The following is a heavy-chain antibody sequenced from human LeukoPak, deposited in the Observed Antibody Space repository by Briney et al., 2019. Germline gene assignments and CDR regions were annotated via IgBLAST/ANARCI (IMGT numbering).Heavy chain of an antibody. CDR3: ARRGESTNYGDYRFDS. D-gene: IGHD4-17*01. J-gene: IGHJ4*02. CDR1: GFTFSNYA. V-gene: IGHV3-23*01. Sequence: GRSLRLSCTVSGFTFSNYAMSWVRQAPGKGLEWVSAISSTGGNKYHADSVKGRFTISRDNSKNTLYLQMNTLRLEDTAVYYCARRGESTNYGDYRFDSWGQGTLVIVSS. CDR2: ISSTGGNK.